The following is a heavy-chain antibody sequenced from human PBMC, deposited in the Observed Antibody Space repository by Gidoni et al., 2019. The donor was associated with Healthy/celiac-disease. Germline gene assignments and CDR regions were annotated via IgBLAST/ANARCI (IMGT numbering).Heavy chain of an antibody. J-gene: IGHJ4*02. CDR2: IYHSGST. V-gene: IGHV4-4*02. CDR1: GGSISSSNW. Sequence: QVQLQESGPGLVKPSGTLSLTCAVSGGSISSSNWWSWVRQPPGKGLEWVGEIYHSGSTNYNPSLKSRVTRSVDKSKNQFSLKLSSVTAADTAVDYCTTGGGGGTYDYVWGSYPESDYWGQGTLVTVSS. D-gene: IGHD3-16*02. CDR3: TTGGGGGTYDYVWGSYPESDY.